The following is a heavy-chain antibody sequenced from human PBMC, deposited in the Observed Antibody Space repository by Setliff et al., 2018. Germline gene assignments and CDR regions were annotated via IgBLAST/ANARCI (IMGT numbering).Heavy chain of an antibody. Sequence: SVKVSCKASGYTFTSYGVHWVRQAPGQGLEWMGGIIPIFGSVNYAQKFQGRVTIITDESTSTAYMELSSLRTEDSAVYYCAREGVDTRSSTDYRYYMDVWGKGTTVTVSS. D-gene: IGHD5-18*01. J-gene: IGHJ6*03. V-gene: IGHV1-69*05. CDR1: GYTFTSYG. CDR2: IIPIFGSV. CDR3: AREGVDTRSSTDYRYYMDV.